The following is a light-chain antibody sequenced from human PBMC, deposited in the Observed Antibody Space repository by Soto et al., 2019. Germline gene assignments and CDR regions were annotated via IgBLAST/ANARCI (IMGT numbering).Light chain of an antibody. CDR3: QQSYSTHQT. CDR1: QSISNY. V-gene: IGKV1-39*01. Sequence: DIQMTQSPSPLSASVGDRVTITCRASQSISNYVNWYQQKTGKAPKLLIYAASSLESGVPSRFSGSGSGTDFTLTISSLQSEDFATYYCQQSYSTHQTFGQGTKVDIK. J-gene: IGKJ1*01. CDR2: AAS.